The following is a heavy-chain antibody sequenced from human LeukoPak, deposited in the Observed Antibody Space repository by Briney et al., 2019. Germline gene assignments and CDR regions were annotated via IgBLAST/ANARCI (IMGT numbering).Heavy chain of an antibody. CDR1: GYTFTSSG. D-gene: IGHD3-10*01. CDR2: ISTNNGNT. V-gene: IGHV1-18*01. Sequence: ASVKVSCKASGYTFTSSGISWVRQAPGQGLQWMGWISTNNGNTNYAQKFQGRVTMTRDTSTSTAYMELRSLRSDDTAVYYCARPDVCQGITTWGHGTLVTVSS. J-gene: IGHJ5*01. CDR3: ARPDVCQGITT.